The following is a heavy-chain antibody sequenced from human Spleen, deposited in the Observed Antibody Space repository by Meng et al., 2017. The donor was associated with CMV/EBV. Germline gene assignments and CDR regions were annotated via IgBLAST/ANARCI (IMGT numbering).Heavy chain of an antibody. J-gene: IGHJ4*02. CDR1: GGSSTISSW. D-gene: IGHD2-15*01. V-gene: IGHV4-4*02. CDR2: CSQSGST. CDR3: ATQDAFCSVF. Sequence: LTCAVSGGSSTISSWWSWVRQPPGKGLEWMGECSQSGSTNYSPSLKSRVTMSLDKSKNQFSLQLSSVTAADTAVYYCATQDAFCSVFWGQGALVTVSS.